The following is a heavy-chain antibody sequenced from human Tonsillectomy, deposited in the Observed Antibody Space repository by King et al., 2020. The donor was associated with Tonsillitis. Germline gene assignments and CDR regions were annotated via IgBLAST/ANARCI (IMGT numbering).Heavy chain of an antibody. J-gene: IGHJ3*02. Sequence: QLVQSGAEVKKPGESLRISCKGSGYNFTTYWISWVRQMPGKGLEWMGRIDPSDSYINYSPSFQCHVTISADRSISTAYLQWSSLKASDTAMYYCASDTVTPASPDAFDIWGQGTMVTVSS. CDR2: IDPSDSYI. V-gene: IGHV5-10-1*03. D-gene: IGHD4-17*01. CDR3: ASDTVTPASPDAFDI. CDR1: GYNFTTYW.